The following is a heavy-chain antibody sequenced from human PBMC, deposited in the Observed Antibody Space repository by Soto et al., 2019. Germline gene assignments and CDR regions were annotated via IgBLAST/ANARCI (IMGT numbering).Heavy chain of an antibody. CDR2: IKQDGSEK. Sequence: PGGSLRLSCGASGFTFSSYWMSWVRQAPGKGLEWVANIKQDGSEKYYVDSVKGRFTISRDNAKNSLYLQMNSLRAEDTAVYYCARVLGRTFYCTNGVCYPYYFDYWGQGTLVTVSS. CDR3: ARVLGRTFYCTNGVCYPYYFDY. J-gene: IGHJ4*02. D-gene: IGHD2-8*01. V-gene: IGHV3-7*01. CDR1: GFTFSSYW.